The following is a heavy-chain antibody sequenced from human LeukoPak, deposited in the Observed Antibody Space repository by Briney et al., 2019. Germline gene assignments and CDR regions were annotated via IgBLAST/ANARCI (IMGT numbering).Heavy chain of an antibody. D-gene: IGHD4-17*01. J-gene: IGHJ4*02. CDR1: GFTFSSYA. Sequence: GGSLRLSCAASGFTFSSYAMSWVRQAPGKGLEWVSSISGSGGSTYYADSVKGRFTISRDNSKNTPYLQMNSLRAEDTAVYYCAKAPNYGDPRDYWGQGTLVTVSS. CDR3: AKAPNYGDPRDY. CDR2: ISGSGGST. V-gene: IGHV3-23*01.